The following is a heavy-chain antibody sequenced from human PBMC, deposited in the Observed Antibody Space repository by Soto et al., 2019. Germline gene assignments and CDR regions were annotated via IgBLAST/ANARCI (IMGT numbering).Heavy chain of an antibody. V-gene: IGHV4-39*01. CDR1: DGSTSSSTYY. J-gene: IGHJ6*02. Sequence: SEILCLTCTVSDGSTSSSTYYWDWIRQPPGKRLEWIGSIYYSGSTYYNPSLKSRVTISVDTSKNQFSLKLSSVTAADTAVYYCARHLDTAMEAYYYYYGMDVWGQGTTVTVSS. CDR3: ARHLDTAMEAYYYYYGMDV. D-gene: IGHD5-18*01. CDR2: IYYSGST.